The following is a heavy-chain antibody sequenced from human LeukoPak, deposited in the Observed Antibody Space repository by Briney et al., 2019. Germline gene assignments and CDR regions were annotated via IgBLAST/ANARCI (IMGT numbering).Heavy chain of an antibody. CDR2: IKQDGSEK. CDR1: GFTFSSYW. J-gene: IGHJ4*02. D-gene: IGHD5-12*01. Sequence: GGSLRLSCAASGFTFSSYWMSWVRQAPGKGLEWVANIKQDGSEKYYVDSVKGRFTISRDNAKNSLYLQMNSLRAEDTAVYYCARANSLDVDYFDYWGQGTLVTVSS. V-gene: IGHV3-7*01. CDR3: ARANSLDVDYFDY.